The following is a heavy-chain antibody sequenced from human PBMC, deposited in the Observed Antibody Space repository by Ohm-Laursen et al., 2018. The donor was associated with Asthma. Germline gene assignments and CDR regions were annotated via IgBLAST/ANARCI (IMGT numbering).Heavy chain of an antibody. J-gene: IGHJ4*02. Sequence: GSLRLSCAAPGFTFTTFWMHWVRQAPGKGLVRVSRINGDGGIKSYAASVKGRFTISRDDAKNTVYLQMNSLRVDDTAVYYCAYEFGGSGDYWGQGTLVTVSS. D-gene: IGHD3-10*01. CDR3: AYEFGGSGDY. CDR2: INGDGGIK. V-gene: IGHV3-74*01. CDR1: GFTFTTFW.